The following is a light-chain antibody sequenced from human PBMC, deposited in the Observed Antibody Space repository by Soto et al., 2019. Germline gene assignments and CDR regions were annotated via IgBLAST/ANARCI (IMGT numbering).Light chain of an antibody. CDR3: QQYDTSPT. CDR1: QTISSW. V-gene: IGKV1-5*03. Sequence: DIQMTQSPSTLSGSVGDRATITCRASQTISSWLAWYQQKPGKAPKLLIYKASTLKSGVPSRFSGSGSGTDFTLTISRLEPEDFAVYFCQQYDTSPTFGQGTKVDIK. CDR2: KAS. J-gene: IGKJ1*01.